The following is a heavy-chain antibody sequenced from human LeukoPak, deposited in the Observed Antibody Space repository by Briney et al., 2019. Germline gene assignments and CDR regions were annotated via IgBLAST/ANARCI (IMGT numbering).Heavy chain of an antibody. CDR2: INPNSGGT. Sequence: ASVKVSCKASGYTFTGYYIHWVRQAPGQGLEWMGWINPNSGGTNYAQKFQSRVTMTRDTSISTAYMELSRLRSDDTALYYCASDRGYCTSTSCLLDVWGKGTTVTVSS. V-gene: IGHV1-2*02. CDR1: GYTFTGYY. CDR3: ASDRGYCTSTSCLLDV. D-gene: IGHD2-2*01. J-gene: IGHJ6*04.